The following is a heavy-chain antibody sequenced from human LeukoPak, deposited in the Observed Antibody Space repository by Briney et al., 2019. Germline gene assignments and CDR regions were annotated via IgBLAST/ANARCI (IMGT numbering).Heavy chain of an antibody. V-gene: IGHV3-48*03. CDR3: ATLTVATSFDY. J-gene: IGHJ4*02. Sequence: GGSLRLSCAASGFSFSVYEIHWVRQAPGKGLEWISDISSSGTTIYYADSVKGRFTISRDNAKNSLYLQMNSLRAEDTAVYYCATLTVATSFDYWGQGTLVTVSS. CDR1: GFSFSVYE. D-gene: IGHD5-12*01. CDR2: ISSSGTTI.